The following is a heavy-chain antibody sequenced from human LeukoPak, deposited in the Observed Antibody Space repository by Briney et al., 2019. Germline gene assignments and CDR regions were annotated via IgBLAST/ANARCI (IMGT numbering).Heavy chain of an antibody. CDR3: ARSSVPYYYYNYSMDV. CDR1: GGSISSYY. CDR2: IYYSGST. V-gene: IGHV4-59*01. Sequence: PSETLSLSCTVSGGSISSYYWSWIRQPPGKGLEWIGNIYYSGSTNYNPSLKSRVTISVDTSKNQFSLKLSSVTAADTAVYYCARSSVPYYYYNYSMDVWGNGTTVTVSS. D-gene: IGHD3-22*01. J-gene: IGHJ6*03.